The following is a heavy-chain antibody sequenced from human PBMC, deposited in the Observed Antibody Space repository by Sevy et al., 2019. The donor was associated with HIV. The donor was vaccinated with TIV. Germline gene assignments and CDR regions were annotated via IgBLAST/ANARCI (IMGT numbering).Heavy chain of an antibody. D-gene: IGHD3-10*01. CDR2: VTSGGGKT. CDR3: ARASGPGSGSYYFDY. V-gene: IGHV3-23*01. J-gene: IGHJ4*02. Sequence: GGSLRLSCVASGFTFSSYAMTWVRLAPGKGLEWVSAVTSGGGKTYYTASVKGRFTISRDSSKNTLSLQMNSLRAEDTAVYYCARASGPGSGSYYFDYWGQGTLVTVSS. CDR1: GFTFSSYA.